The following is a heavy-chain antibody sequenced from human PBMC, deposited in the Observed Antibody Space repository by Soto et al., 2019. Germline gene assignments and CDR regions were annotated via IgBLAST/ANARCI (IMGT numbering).Heavy chain of an antibody. J-gene: IGHJ6*03. CDR1: GGSISSYY. V-gene: IGHV4-59*01. D-gene: IGHD2-15*01. CDR3: ARDDCSGGSCWYMDV. Sequence: QVQLQESGPGLVKPSETLSLTCTVSGGSISSYYWSWIRQPPGMGLEWIGYIYYSGSTNYNPSLKSRVTISVDTSKNQFSLKLSSVTAADTAVYYCARDDCSGGSCWYMDVWGKGTTVTVSS. CDR2: IYYSGST.